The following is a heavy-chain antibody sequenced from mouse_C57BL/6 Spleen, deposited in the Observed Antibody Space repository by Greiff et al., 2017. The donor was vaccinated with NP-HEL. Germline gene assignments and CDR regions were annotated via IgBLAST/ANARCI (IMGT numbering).Heavy chain of an antibody. D-gene: IGHD2-5*01. CDR1: GYTFTSYD. J-gene: IGHJ4*01. CDR3: ARSAYSNYNYAMDY. CDR2: IYPRDGST. V-gene: IGHV1-85*01. Sequence: VQLQQSGPELVKPGASVKLSCKASGYTFTSYDINWVKQRPGQGLEWIGWIYPRDGSTKYNEKFKGKATLTVDTSSSTAYMELHSLTSEDSAVYCCARSAYSNYNYAMDYWGQGTSVTVSS.